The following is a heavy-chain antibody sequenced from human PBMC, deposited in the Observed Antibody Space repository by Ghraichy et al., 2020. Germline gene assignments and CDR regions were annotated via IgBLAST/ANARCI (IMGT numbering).Heavy chain of an antibody. CDR2: ISYDGFNK. V-gene: IGHV3-30*04. CDR1: GFTFSSYT. J-gene: IGHJ4*01. Sequence: GGSLRLSCAASGFTFSSYTMHWVRQAPGKGLEWVAVISYDGFNKYYADSVKGRFTISRDNSRNTLYLQMNSLRPEDTAIYYCGRGTGVEAPGARYWGQATLITVSS. D-gene: IGHD1-14*01. CDR3: GRGTGVEAPGARY.